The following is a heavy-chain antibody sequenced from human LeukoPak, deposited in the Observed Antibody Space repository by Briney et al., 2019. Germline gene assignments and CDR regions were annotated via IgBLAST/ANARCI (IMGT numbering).Heavy chain of an antibody. J-gene: IGHJ4*02. D-gene: IGHD6-13*01. CDR1: GFTFSSYG. V-gene: IGHV3-30*18. CDR2: ISYDGSNK. Sequence: GGSLRLSCAASGFTFSSYGMHWVRQAPGKGLEWVAVISYDGSNKYHADSVKGRFTISRDNSKNTLYLQMNSLRAEDTAVYYCAKGAAAGTYFDYWGQGTLVTVSS. CDR3: AKGAAAGTYFDY.